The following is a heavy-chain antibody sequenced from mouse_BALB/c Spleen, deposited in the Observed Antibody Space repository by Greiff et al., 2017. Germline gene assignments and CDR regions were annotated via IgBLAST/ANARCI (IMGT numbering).Heavy chain of an antibody. CDR1: GFTFTDYY. D-gene: IGHD2-4*01. CDR2: IRNKANGYTT. Sequence: EVQLVESGGGLVQPGGSLGLSCATSGFTFTDYYMSWVRQPPGKALEWLGFIRNKANGYTTEYSASVKGRFTISRDNSQSILYLQMDTLRAEDSATYYGARDMITTTDWYLDVWGAGTTVTVSS. V-gene: IGHV7-3*02. CDR3: ARDMITTTDWYLDV. J-gene: IGHJ1*01.